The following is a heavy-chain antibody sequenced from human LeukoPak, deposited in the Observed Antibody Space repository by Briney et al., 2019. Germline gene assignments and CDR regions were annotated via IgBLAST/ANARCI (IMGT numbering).Heavy chain of an antibody. J-gene: IGHJ3*02. Sequence: GASVKVSCEASGYTFTGYYMHWVRQAPGQGLEWMGWINPNSGGTNYAQKFQGRVTMTRDTSISTAYMELSRLRSDDTAMYYCARNIWFGESSDGFDIWGQGTMVTVSS. V-gene: IGHV1-2*02. D-gene: IGHD3-10*01. CDR1: GYTFTGYY. CDR2: INPNSGGT. CDR3: ARNIWFGESSDGFDI.